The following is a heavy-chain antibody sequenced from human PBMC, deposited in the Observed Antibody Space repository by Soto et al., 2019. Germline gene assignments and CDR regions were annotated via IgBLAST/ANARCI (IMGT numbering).Heavy chain of an antibody. V-gene: IGHV1-46*01. CDR3: ARELPLVPAAIQVTWFDP. CDR2: INPSGGST. J-gene: IGHJ5*02. CDR1: GYTFTSYY. D-gene: IGHD2-2*02. Sequence: GASVKVSCKASGYTFTSYYMHWVRQAPGQGLEWMGIINPSGGSTSCAQKFQGRVTMTRDTSTSTVYMELSSLRSEDTAVYYCARELPLVPAAIQVTWFDPWGPGTLVTVSS.